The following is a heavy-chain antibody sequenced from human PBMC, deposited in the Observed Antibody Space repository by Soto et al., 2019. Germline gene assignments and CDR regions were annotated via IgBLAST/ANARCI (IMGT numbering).Heavy chain of an antibody. CDR3: ASFFGNDLVATTLPMALDI. J-gene: IGHJ3*02. Sequence: ASVKVSCKASGYTFTSYGISWVRQAPGQGLEWMGWISAYNGNTNYAQKLQSRVTMTTDTSTSTAYMELSSLRSDDTAVYYCASFFGNDLVATTLPMALDIGGKGTMVTVPS. V-gene: IGHV1-18*01. CDR1: GYTFTSYG. D-gene: IGHD5-12*01. CDR2: ISAYNGNT.